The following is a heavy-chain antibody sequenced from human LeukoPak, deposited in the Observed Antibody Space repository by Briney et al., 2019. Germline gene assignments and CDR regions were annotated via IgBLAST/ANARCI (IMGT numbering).Heavy chain of an antibody. CDR2: IIPIFGTA. CDR1: GGTFSSYA. V-gene: IGHV1-69*05. D-gene: IGHD3-22*01. CDR3: ARESYDSSGYWYFQH. Sequence: GASVKVSCKASGGTFSSYAISWVRQAPGQGLEWMGGIIPIFGTANYAQKFQGRVTITTDESTSTACMELSSLRSEDTAVYYCARESYDSSGYWYFQHWGQGTLVTVSS. J-gene: IGHJ1*01.